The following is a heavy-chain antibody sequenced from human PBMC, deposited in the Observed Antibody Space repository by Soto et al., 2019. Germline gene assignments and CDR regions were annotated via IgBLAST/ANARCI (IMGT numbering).Heavy chain of an antibody. J-gene: IGHJ5*02. D-gene: IGHD5-12*01. CDR3: ARKSGYENTENWFDP. CDR2: IYYSGST. CDR1: GGSSSSYY. V-gene: IGHV4-59*08. Sequence: SQPLSLTCTVSGGSSSSYYWSWIRKHPGKGLEWIGYIYYSGSTNYNPSLKSRVTISVDTSKNQFSLKLSSVTAADTAVYYCARKSGYENTENWFDPWGQGTLVTVSS.